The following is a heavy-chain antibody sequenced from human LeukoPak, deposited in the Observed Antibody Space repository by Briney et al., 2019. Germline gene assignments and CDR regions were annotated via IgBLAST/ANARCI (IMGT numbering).Heavy chain of an antibody. Sequence: SETLSLTCTVSGGSISSYYWSWIRQPPGKGLEWIGYIYYSGSTNYNPSLKSRVTISVDTSKNQFSLKLSSVTAADTAVYYCASGTMDYVGNPVFDYWGQGTLVTVSS. CDR2: IYYSGST. V-gene: IGHV4-59*08. CDR3: ASGTMDYVGNPVFDY. CDR1: GGSISSYY. D-gene: IGHD4-23*01. J-gene: IGHJ4*02.